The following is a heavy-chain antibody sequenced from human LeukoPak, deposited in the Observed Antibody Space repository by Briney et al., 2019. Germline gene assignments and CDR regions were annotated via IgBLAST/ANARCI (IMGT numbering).Heavy chain of an antibody. CDR3: ARDVVGSLDY. CDR2: IKGDESAR. Sequence: GGSLRLSCAASGFTFSSYWMAWGREAPGKGVEWVANIKGDESARHQADSVKGRFTISRDNTRNSLYLQMTNLRGDDTAVYYCARDVVGSLDYWGQGTLVTVSS. V-gene: IGHV3-7*01. J-gene: IGHJ4*02. CDR1: GFTFSSYW. D-gene: IGHD1-26*01.